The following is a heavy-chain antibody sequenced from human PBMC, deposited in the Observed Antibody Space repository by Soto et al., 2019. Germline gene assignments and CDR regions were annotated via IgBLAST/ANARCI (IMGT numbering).Heavy chain of an antibody. J-gene: IGHJ6*02. V-gene: IGHV1-69*01. CDR2: IIPIFGTA. Sequence: QVQLVQSGAEVKKPGSSVKVSCKASGGTFSSYASSWVRQAPGQGLEWMGGIIPIFGTANYAQKFQGRVTITADESTSTASMELSSLRSEEPDVYYCARGGGSYYYYGMDVWGQGSTVTVSS. CDR3: ARGGGSYYYYGMDV. CDR1: GGTFSSYA. D-gene: IGHD3-10*01.